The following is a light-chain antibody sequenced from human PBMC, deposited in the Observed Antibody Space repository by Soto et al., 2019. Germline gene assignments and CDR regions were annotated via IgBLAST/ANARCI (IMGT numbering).Light chain of an antibody. V-gene: IGKV3-20*01. CDR3: QQYGTSPPT. CDR2: DAS. Sequence: DIVLTQSAGSLSLSPGERGTLXCRASQSLGRPYRAWYQREPGQAPKLLNYDASNRAHGCPHSFSCSGSATAFTPPISRREPEDFAVYYCQQYGTSPPTFGQGTKVDIK. CDR1: QSLGRPY. J-gene: IGKJ1*01.